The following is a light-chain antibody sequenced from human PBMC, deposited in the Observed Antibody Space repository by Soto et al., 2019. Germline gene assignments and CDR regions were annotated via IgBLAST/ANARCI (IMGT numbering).Light chain of an antibody. CDR1: QTVSRN. CDR2: DIS. V-gene: IGKV3-15*01. Sequence: EVVMTQSPATLSVSPGERATLSCRASQTVSRNLAWYQQRPGQAPRLLIYDISNRATGVPARFSGSGSETEFTITIRSLQSEDFAVDFCQQYNNWPSFGQGTRLEIK. CDR3: QQYNNWPS. J-gene: IGKJ5*01.